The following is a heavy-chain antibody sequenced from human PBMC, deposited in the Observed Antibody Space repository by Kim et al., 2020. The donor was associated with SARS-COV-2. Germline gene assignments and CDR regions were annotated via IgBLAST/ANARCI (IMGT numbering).Heavy chain of an antibody. D-gene: IGHD3-3*01. CDR3: ARDLRDTIFGVVIAPFFDY. CDR2: ISSSSSYI. CDR1: GFTFSSYS. V-gene: IGHV3-21*04. J-gene: IGHJ4*02. Sequence: GGSLRLSCAASGFTFSSYSMNWVRQAPGKGLEWVSSISSSSSYIYYADSVKGRFTISRDNAKNSLYLQMNSLRAEDTAVYYCARDLRDTIFGVVIAPFFDYWGQGTLVTVSS.